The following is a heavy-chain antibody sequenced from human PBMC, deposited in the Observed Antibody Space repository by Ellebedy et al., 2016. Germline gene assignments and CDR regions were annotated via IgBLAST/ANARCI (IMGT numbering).Heavy chain of an antibody. CDR2: IYPDDSDI. CDR3: ARQGSGWCGGDY. V-gene: IGHV5-51*01. CDR1: GYIFSIYW. J-gene: IGHJ4*02. Sequence: GESLKISCKGSGYIFSIYWIGWVRQMPGKGLEWMGIIYPDDSDIRYSPSFQGQVTISAAKSISTAYLQWSSLKASDTAMYYCARQGSGWCGGDYWGQGTLVTVSS. D-gene: IGHD6-19*01.